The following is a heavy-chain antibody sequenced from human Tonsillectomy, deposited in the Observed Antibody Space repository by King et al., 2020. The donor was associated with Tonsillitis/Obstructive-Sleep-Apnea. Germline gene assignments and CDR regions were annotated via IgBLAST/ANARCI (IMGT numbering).Heavy chain of an antibody. D-gene: IGHD2-2*01. Sequence: HVQLVESGGGVVQPGRSLRLSCAASGFTFSTYAMHWVRQAPGKGLEWVALISYDGSNGYHADSVKGRFTISRDNSKNTLYLQMNRLRAEDRAVYYCARAGGMYCSSTSCSRMDVWGQGTTVTVSS. V-gene: IGHV3-30*04. CDR3: ARAGGMYCSSTSCSRMDV. CDR1: GFTFSTYA. J-gene: IGHJ6*02. CDR2: ISYDGSNG.